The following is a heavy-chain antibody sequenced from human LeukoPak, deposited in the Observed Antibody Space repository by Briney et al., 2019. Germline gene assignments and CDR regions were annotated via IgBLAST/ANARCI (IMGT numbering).Heavy chain of an antibody. D-gene: IGHD6-19*01. CDR3: ARRDRRYSSGWLFDY. V-gene: IGHV5-51*01. Sequence: GESLKISCKGSGYSFTSYWIGWVRQMPGKGLEWMGIIYPGDSDTTYSPSFQGQVTISADKSISTAYLQWSSLKASDTAMYYCARRDRRYSSGWLFDYWGQGTLVTVSS. J-gene: IGHJ4*02. CDR1: GYSFTSYW. CDR2: IYPGDSDT.